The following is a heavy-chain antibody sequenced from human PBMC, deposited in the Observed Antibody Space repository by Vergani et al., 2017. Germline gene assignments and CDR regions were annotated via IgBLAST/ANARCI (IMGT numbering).Heavy chain of an antibody. CDR1: GFTFDDYA. D-gene: IGHD2-15*01. CDR2: ISDNGGTT. J-gene: IGHJ4*02. Sequence: EVQLVESGGGVVRPGGSLRLSCAASGFTFDDYAMTWVRQAPGKGLEWVSIISDNGGTTYYADSVKGRFTISRDNSRNTLYLHMNSLSAEDTAVYYCARSISGGSYDYWGRGTLVTVSS. V-gene: IGHV3-23*04. CDR3: ARSISGGSYDY.